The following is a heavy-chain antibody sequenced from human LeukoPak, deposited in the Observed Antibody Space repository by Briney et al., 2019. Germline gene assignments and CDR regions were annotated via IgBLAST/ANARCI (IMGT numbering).Heavy chain of an antibody. CDR1: GYSFTLYW. CDR2: IYADDSDV. D-gene: IGHD5-12*01. Sequence: GESLKISCKGSGYSFTLYWIGWVRQMPGKGLEWMAIIYADDSDVRYSPSFQGQVTISVDKSISTAYLQWSSLKASDTAMYYCVRHGSSGYDRRGRTRYYYYMDVWGKGTTVTVSS. CDR3: VRHGSSGYDRRGRTRYYYYMDV. J-gene: IGHJ6*03. V-gene: IGHV5-51*01.